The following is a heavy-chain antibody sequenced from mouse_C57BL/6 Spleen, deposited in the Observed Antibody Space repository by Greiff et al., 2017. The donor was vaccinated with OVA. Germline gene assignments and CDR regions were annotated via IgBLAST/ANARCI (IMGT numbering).Heavy chain of an antibody. CDR3: ARFRDYDDVYFDY. V-gene: IGHV1-53*01. Sequence: QVQLQQPGTELVKPGASVKLSCKASGYTFTSYWMHWVKQRPGQGLEWIGNINPSNGGTNYNEKFKSKATLTVDKSSSTSYMQLSSLTSEDSAVDYCARFRDYDDVYFDYWGQGTTLTVSS. J-gene: IGHJ2*01. CDR1: GYTFTSYW. D-gene: IGHD2-4*01. CDR2: INPSNGGT.